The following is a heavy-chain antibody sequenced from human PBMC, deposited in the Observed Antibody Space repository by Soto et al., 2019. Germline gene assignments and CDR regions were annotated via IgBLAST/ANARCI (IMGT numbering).Heavy chain of an antibody. D-gene: IGHD3-22*01. CDR1: GGSISSSSYY. Sequence: SETLSLTCTVSGGSISSSSYYWGWIRQPPGRGLEWIGSIYYSGSTYYNPSLKSRVTISVDTSKNQFSLKLSSVTAAGTAVYYCASSSGYYYECDYWGQGTLVTVSS. J-gene: IGHJ4*02. CDR2: IYYSGST. CDR3: ASSSGYYYECDY. V-gene: IGHV4-39*01.